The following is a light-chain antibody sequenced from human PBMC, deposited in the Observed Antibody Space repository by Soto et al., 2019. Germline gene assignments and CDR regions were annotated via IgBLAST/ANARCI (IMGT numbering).Light chain of an antibody. Sequence: SALTQPASVNGSPGQSITISCKGTSSDVGGYNHVSWYQHYPGKAPKLIIYDVTNRPSGVSNRFSGSKSGNTASLTISGLQAEDEADYFCSSYTRSTIYVFGTGTKVTVL. CDR2: DVT. V-gene: IGLV2-14*03. CDR1: SSDVGGYNH. J-gene: IGLJ1*01. CDR3: SSYTRSTIYV.